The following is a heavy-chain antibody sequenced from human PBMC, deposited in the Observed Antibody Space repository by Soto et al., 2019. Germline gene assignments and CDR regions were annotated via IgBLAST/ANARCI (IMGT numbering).Heavy chain of an antibody. CDR2: VYGSDDK. Sequence: QITLQESGPTLVKPTQTLTLTCTFSGFSLTTGAVAVGWIRQPPGKALEWLAIVYGSDDKYYSPSLRSRLSITKDNSKNQVVLTLTNMDPVDTATYSCVRRYDRYYFDYWGRGTLVTVSS. J-gene: IGHJ4*02. V-gene: IGHV2-5*01. D-gene: IGHD1-1*01. CDR3: VRRYDRYYFDY. CDR1: GFSLTTGAVA.